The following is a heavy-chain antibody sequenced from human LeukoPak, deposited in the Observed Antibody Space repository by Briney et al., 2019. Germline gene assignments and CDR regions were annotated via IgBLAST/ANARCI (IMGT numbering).Heavy chain of an antibody. J-gene: IGHJ6*03. CDR3: ARQGRSEMATINYYYMDV. CDR2: IYPGDSDT. Sequence: GESLKISCKGSGYSFTSYWIGWVRQMPGKGLEWMGIIYPGDSDTRYSPSFQGQVTISADKSISTAYLQWSSLKASDTAMYYCARQGRSEMATINYYYMDVWGKGTTVTVSS. CDR1: GYSFTSYW. D-gene: IGHD5-24*01. V-gene: IGHV5-51*01.